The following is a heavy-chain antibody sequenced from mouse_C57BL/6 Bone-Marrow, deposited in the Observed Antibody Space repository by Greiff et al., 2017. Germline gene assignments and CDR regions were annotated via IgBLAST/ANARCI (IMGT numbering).Heavy chain of an antibody. CDR3: ASWDGGFDY. V-gene: IGHV1-59*01. CDR2: IDPSDSYT. D-gene: IGHD4-1*01. Sequence: QVQLQQPGAELVRPGTSVKLSCKASGYTFTSYWMHWVKQRPGQGLEWIGVIDPSDSYTNYNQKFKGKATLTVDTSSSTAYMQLSSLTAVDSAVYDYASWDGGFDYWGQGTTLTVSS. CDR1: GYTFTSYW. J-gene: IGHJ2*01.